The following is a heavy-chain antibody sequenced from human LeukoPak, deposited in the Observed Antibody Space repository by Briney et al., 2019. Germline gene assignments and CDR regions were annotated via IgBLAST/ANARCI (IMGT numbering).Heavy chain of an antibody. J-gene: IGHJ5*02. Sequence: GGSLRLSCAASGFTFSNCGMHWVRQAPGKGLQWVAFIRYDGSDKYYADSVKGRFTVSRDNSKNTLYLQMNSLRGEDTAVYYCAKDLIAWGQGTLVTVSS. V-gene: IGHV3-30*02. CDR2: IRYDGSDK. CDR3: AKDLIA. CDR1: GFTFSNCG.